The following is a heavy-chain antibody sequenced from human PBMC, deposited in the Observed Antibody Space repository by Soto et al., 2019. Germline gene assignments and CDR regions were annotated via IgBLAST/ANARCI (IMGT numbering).Heavy chain of an antibody. D-gene: IGHD3-3*01. CDR3: ARRLSGPKEEYNAYDFYGLDV. Sequence: GESLKISCQGSGYSLTTPWITFVRQTPGKGLEWMGRIDPSNSYINSRPSFQGHVTLSVDRSISTAYLQGRRLEASDNAIYYCARRLSGPKEEYNAYDFYGLDVWGQGTKVTVSS. CDR1: GYSLTTPW. V-gene: IGHV5-10-1*01. CDR2: IDPSNSYI. J-gene: IGHJ6*02.